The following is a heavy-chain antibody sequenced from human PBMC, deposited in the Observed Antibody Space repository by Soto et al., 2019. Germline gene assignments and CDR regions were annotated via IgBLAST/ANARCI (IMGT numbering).Heavy chain of an antibody. V-gene: IGHV3-53*01. Sequence: GRSLRLSCEAAGFTASSNFMSWVRQAPGKGLEWVSILYSGGITYYADSVKGRFTISRDNARNTLYLQMNSLRAEDTAVYYCARDNNWSLDYWGQGTLATVSS. CDR2: LYSGGIT. CDR1: GFTASSNF. D-gene: IGHD1-1*01. CDR3: ARDNNWSLDY. J-gene: IGHJ4*02.